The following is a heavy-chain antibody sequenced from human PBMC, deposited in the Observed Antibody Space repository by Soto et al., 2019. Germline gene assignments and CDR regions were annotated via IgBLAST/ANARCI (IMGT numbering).Heavy chain of an antibody. CDR3: ARETVAGTDNWFDP. V-gene: IGHV4-4*07. CDR2: IYTSGST. D-gene: IGHD6-19*01. Sequence: LSLTCGVYCGSFSGYYWSWIRQPAGKGLEWIGRIYTSGSTNYNPSLKSRVTMSVDTSKNQFSLKLSSVTAADTAVYYCARETVAGTDNWFDPWGQGILVTVSS. J-gene: IGHJ5*02. CDR1: CGSFSGYY.